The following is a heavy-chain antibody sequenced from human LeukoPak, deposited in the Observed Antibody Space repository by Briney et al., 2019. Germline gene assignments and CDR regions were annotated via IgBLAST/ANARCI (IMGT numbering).Heavy chain of an antibody. J-gene: IGHJ5*01. Sequence: PGESLKISCKGSGYSFTSYWIGWLRQMPGKGLEWMGIIYPGDSDTRYSPSFQGQVTISADKSISTAYLQSSSLKASDTAMYYCARHGPMYYYDSSGYCDSWGQGTLVTVSS. V-gene: IGHV5-51*01. CDR3: ARHGPMYYYDSSGYCDS. CDR1: GYSFTSYW. D-gene: IGHD3-22*01. CDR2: IYPGDSDT.